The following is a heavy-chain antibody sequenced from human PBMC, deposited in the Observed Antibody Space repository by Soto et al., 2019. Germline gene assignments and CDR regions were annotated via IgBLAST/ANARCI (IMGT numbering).Heavy chain of an antibody. V-gene: IGHV3-21*01. D-gene: IGHD4-17*01. CDR2: ISSSSSYK. CDR3: ATGGGDYGDYFDY. CDR1: GFTFSSYS. J-gene: IGHJ4*02. Sequence: EVQLVESGGGLVKPGGSLRLSCAASGFTFSSYSMNWVRQAPGKGLEWVSSISSSSSYKYYADSVKGRFTISRDNAKNSLYLQMNSLRAEDTAVYYCATGGGDYGDYFDYWGQGTLVTVSS.